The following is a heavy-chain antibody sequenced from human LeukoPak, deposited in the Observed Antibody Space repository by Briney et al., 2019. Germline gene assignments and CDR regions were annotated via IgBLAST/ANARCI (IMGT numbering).Heavy chain of an antibody. V-gene: IGHV4-4*07. Sequence: SETLSLTCTVSGGPISSYYWSWIRQPAGTALEWIGRIYTSGTITYNPSLKSRVTMSVDTSKNQFSLKLSSVTAADTAVYYCARAGVWSFGYSSSWYYAFDIWGQGTMVTVSS. D-gene: IGHD6-13*01. CDR3: ARAGVWSFGYSSSWYYAFDI. CDR1: GGPISSYY. J-gene: IGHJ3*02. CDR2: IYTSGTI.